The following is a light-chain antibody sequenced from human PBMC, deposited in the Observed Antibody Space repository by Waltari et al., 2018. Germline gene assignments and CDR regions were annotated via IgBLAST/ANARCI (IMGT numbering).Light chain of an antibody. CDR1: SSHFGAYYD. V-gene: IGLV2-14*03. CDR2: GVS. J-gene: IGLJ3*02. CDR3: NSYTSSSTLV. Sequence: QPALPQPAPVSGSPGQSTTISCTGTSSHFGAYYDVPWYQHPPAKAPKVIIYGVSKRPSGISNRVSGSKSGNTASLTISGLQAEDDADYYCNSYTSSSTLVFGGGTKLTVL.